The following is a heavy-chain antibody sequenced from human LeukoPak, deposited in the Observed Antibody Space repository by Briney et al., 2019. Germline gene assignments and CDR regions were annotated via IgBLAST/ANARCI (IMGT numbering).Heavy chain of an antibody. Sequence: KPSETLSLTCAVSGYSINSGYYWGWIRQPPGQGLEWIGSIYHSGTTSYNPSLKSRVTMSVDTSKNQFSLKLSSVTAADTAVYYCARLRDLYNCFDPWGQGTLVTVSS. CDR1: GYSINSGYY. D-gene: IGHD5-24*01. CDR2: IYHSGTT. CDR3: ARLRDLYNCFDP. V-gene: IGHV4-38-2*01. J-gene: IGHJ5*02.